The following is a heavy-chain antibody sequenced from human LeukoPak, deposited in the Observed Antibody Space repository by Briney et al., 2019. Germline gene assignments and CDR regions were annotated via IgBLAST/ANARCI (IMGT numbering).Heavy chain of an antibody. Sequence: PGGSLRLSCAASGFTFSSYAMSWVRQAPGKGLEWVSAISGSGGSTYYADSVKGRFTISRDNSKNTLYLQMNSLRAEDTAVYYCAKSGDRSHYRATDGYFDYWGQGTLVTVSS. CDR1: GFTFSSYA. CDR3: AKSGDRSHYRATDGYFDY. D-gene: IGHD5-24*01. V-gene: IGHV3-23*01. J-gene: IGHJ4*02. CDR2: ISGSGGST.